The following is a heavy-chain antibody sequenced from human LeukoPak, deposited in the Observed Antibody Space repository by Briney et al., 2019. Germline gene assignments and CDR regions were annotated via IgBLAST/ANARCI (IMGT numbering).Heavy chain of an antibody. CDR1: GITLSNYG. CDR3: AKRGVVIRVILVGFHKEAYYFDS. J-gene: IGHJ4*02. CDR2: ISGSGGST. Sequence: GSLRLSCAVSGITLSNYGMSWVRQAPGKGLEWVAGISGSGGSTNYADSVKGRFTISRDNPKNTLCLQMNSLRAEDTAVYFCAKRGVVIRVILVGFHKEAYYFDSWGQGALVTVSS. V-gene: IGHV3-23*01. D-gene: IGHD3-22*01.